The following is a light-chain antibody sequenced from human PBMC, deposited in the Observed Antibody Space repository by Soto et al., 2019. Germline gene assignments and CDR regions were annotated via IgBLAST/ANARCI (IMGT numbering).Light chain of an antibody. CDR2: DAS. CDR3: QQRSNWPPAIT. CDR1: QSVSSY. J-gene: IGKJ5*01. Sequence: EIVLTQSPATLSLSPGERATLSCRASQSVSSYLAWYQQKPGQAPRLLIYDASNRATGIPARFSGSGSGTAVTLTISSLEPEDFAVYYCQQRSNWPPAITFGQGTRLEIK. V-gene: IGKV3-11*01.